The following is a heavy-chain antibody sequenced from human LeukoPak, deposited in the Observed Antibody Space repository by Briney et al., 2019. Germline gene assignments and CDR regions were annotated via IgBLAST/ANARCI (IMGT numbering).Heavy chain of an antibody. CDR3: ARGVLWFGELNRLDY. V-gene: IGHV3-48*01. J-gene: IGHJ4*02. D-gene: IGHD3-10*01. Sequence: GGSLRLSCAASGFTFSSYSMNWVRQAPGKGLEWVSYISSSSSTIYYADSVKGRFTISRDNAKNSLYLQMNSLRAEDTAVYYCARGVLWFGELNRLDYWGQGTLVTVSS. CDR2: ISSSSSTI. CDR1: GFTFSSYS.